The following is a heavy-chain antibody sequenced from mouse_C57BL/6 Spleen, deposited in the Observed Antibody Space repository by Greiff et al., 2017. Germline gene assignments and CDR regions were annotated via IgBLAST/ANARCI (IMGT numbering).Heavy chain of an antibody. CDR3: ADYNCGRSYWYFDV. CDR1: GYTFTGYW. CDR2: ILPGSGST. Sequence: QVQLQQSGAELMKPGASVKLSCKATGYTFTGYWIEWVKQRPGHGLEWIGEILPGSGSTNYNEKFKGKATFTADTSSNTAYLQLSSLTAADSAICYRADYNCGRSYWYFDVWGTGTTVTASS. V-gene: IGHV1-9*01. J-gene: IGHJ1*03. D-gene: IGHD1-1*01.